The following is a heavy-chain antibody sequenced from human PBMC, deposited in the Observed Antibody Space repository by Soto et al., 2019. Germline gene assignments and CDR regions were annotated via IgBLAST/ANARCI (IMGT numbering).Heavy chain of an antibody. Sequence: QITLKESGPTLVKPTQTLTLTCTFSGFSVSTHGEGVGWIRQPPGKALEWLALIYWDDDKRYSPPLKSRLTITKDTSKNQVVLTMTIMDPVDTATFYCAHLLGGCSSDTCSPLRFDYWGHGTLVTVSS. CDR2: IYWDDDK. D-gene: IGHD2-2*01. CDR3: AHLLGGCSSDTCSPLRFDY. V-gene: IGHV2-5*02. CDR1: GFSVSTHGEG. J-gene: IGHJ4*01.